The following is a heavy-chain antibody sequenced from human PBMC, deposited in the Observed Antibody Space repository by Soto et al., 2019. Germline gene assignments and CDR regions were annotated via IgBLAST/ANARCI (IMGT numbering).Heavy chain of an antibody. D-gene: IGHD3-22*01. J-gene: IGHJ4*01. Sequence: GGSLRLSCAASGFTFTNAWINWVRQDPGKGLEWVGRIKSKTDGGTTDYAEPVKGRFAISRDDSNNMVYLQMNSLKIEDTAVYYCTTDSYSTIIIVRFDYWGHGTLVTVSS. CDR2: IKSKTDGGTT. CDR3: TTDSYSTIIIVRFDY. CDR1: GFTFTNAW. V-gene: IGHV3-15*07.